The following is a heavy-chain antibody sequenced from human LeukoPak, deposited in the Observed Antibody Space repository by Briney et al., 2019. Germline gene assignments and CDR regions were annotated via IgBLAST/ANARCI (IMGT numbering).Heavy chain of an antibody. D-gene: IGHD3-10*01. CDR1: GFTFSSYS. V-gene: IGHV3-15*01. J-gene: IGHJ4*02. CDR3: TTDLGGAYYGSGSYDDY. CDR2: VKSKTDGGTT. Sequence: GGSLRLSCAASGFTFSSYSMSWVRQAPGKGLEWVGRVKSKTDGGTTDYAAPVKGRFTISRDDSKNTLYLQMNSLKTEDTAVYYCTTDLGGAYYGSGSYDDYWGQGTLVTVSS.